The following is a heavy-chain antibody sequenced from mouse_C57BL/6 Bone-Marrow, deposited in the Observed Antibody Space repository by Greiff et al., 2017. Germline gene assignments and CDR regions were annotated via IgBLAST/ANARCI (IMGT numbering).Heavy chain of an antibody. J-gene: IGHJ4*01. CDR2: ISSGGRYT. V-gene: IGHV5-6*02. CDR3: ARPMDY. Sequence: DVKLVASGGDLVKPGGSLKLSCAASGFTFSSYGMSWVRQTQDKRLEWVAIISSGGRYTYYPDRVKGRFTISRDNAKNTLYLQMSRLKSEDTAMYYCARPMDYWGQGTLVTVSS. CDR1: GFTFSSYG.